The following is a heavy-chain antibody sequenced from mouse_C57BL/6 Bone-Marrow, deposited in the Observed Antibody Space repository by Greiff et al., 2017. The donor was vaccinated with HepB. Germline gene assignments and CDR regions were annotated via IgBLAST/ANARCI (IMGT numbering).Heavy chain of an antibody. D-gene: IGHD2-5*01. CDR3: TGDIVTAD. Sequence: EVKLVESGAELVRPGASVKLSCTASGFNIKDDYMHWVKQRPEQGLEWIGWIDPENGDTEYASKFQGKATITADTSSNTAYLQLSSLTSEDTAVYYCTGDIVTADWGQGTTLTVSS. J-gene: IGHJ2*01. CDR2: IDPENGDT. V-gene: IGHV14-4*01. CDR1: GFNIKDDY.